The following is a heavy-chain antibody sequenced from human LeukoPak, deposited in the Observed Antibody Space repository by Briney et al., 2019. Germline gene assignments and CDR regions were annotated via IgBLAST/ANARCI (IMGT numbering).Heavy chain of an antibody. Sequence: GESLKISCKGSGYSFTSYWIGWVRQMPGKGPEWMGITYPGDSESEYSPSFQGQVTISADKSSSTAYLQWSSLKASNTAMYYCARVIDCSTTSCYYWDWGQGTLVTVSS. CDR1: GYSFTSYW. CDR2: TYPGDSES. CDR3: ARVIDCSTTSCYYWD. D-gene: IGHD2-2*01. V-gene: IGHV5-51*01. J-gene: IGHJ4*02.